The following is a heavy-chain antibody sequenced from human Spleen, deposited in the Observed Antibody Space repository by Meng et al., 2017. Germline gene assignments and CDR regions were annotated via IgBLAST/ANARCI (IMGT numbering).Heavy chain of an antibody. D-gene: IGHD3-3*02. CDR1: GFTFSAYY. CDR3: ARGRVLGQLGYFDY. Sequence: GESLKISCAASGFTFSAYYMSWIRQAPGKGPEWVSSIKSTSDRIYYANSLKGRFTISRDNAKKSLYLQMNSLRVEDTAVYYCARGRVLGQLGYFDYWGQGTRVTVSS. J-gene: IGHJ4*02. V-gene: IGHV3-11*04. CDR2: IKSTSDRI.